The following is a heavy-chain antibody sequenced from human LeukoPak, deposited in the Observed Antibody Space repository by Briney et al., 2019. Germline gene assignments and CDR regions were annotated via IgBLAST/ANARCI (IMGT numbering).Heavy chain of an antibody. CDR1: GGTFSSYA. V-gene: IGHV1-69*13. D-gene: IGHD2-2*01. J-gene: IGHJ3*02. CDR2: IIPIFGTA. CDR3: ARARLADCSSTSCYAWYSGYDRIDAFDI. Sequence: SVKVSCTASGGTFSSYAISWVRQAPGQGLEWMGGIIPIFGTANYAQKFQGRVTITADESTSTAYMGLSSLRSEDTAVYYCARARLADCSSTSCYAWYSGYDRIDAFDIWGQGTMVTVSS.